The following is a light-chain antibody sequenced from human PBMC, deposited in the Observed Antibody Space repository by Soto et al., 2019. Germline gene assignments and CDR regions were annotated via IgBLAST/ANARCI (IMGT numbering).Light chain of an antibody. CDR1: QTISSW. Sequence: DIQMTQSPSTLSGSVGDRVTITCRASQTISSWLAWYQQKPGKAPKLLIYKAATIKSGGPSRFSGSGSGAEFSLTISSLQPDDFATYYCQQYNSYSEAFGQGTKVDI. CDR3: QQYNSYSEA. CDR2: KAA. V-gene: IGKV1-5*03. J-gene: IGKJ1*01.